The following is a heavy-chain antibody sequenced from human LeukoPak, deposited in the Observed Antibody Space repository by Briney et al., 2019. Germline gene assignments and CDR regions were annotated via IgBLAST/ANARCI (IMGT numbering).Heavy chain of an antibody. V-gene: IGHV4-39*01. CDR2: IYYSRNT. CDR3: ASHADSGFGELAFDY. Sequence: PSETLSLTCSVSGGSISSSSYYWGWIRQPPGKGLEWIVSIYYSRNTYYNPSLKSRVTISVDTSKNQFSLKLTSVTAADTAVYYCASHADSGFGELAFDYWGQGTLVTVSS. J-gene: IGHJ4*02. D-gene: IGHD3-10*01. CDR1: GGSISSSSYY.